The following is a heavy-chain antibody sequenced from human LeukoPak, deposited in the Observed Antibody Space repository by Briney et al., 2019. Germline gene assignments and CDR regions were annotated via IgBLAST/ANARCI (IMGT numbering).Heavy chain of an antibody. J-gene: IGHJ4*02. CDR1: GGSISTSNSY. V-gene: IGHV4-39*01. Sequence: PSETLSLTCAVSGGSISTSNSYWGWIRRPPGKGLEWVGSIYYSGNTYYNPSLKSRVTISVDTSKNQFSLKLSSVTAADTAVYYCARQNGGNSEGGVDYWGQGTLVTVSS. D-gene: IGHD4-23*01. CDR3: ARQNGGNSEGGVDY. CDR2: IYYSGNT.